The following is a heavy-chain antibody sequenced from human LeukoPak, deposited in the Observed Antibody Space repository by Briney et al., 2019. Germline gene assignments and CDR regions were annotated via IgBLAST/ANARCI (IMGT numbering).Heavy chain of an antibody. CDR2: IYTSGST. CDR3: ARSDSSGWYSWFDP. CDR1: GGSISSYY. V-gene: IGHV4-4*08. Sequence: PSETLSLTCTVSGGSISSYYWSWIRQPPGKGLEWIGYIYTSGSTNYNPSLKSRVTISVDTSKNQFSLKLSSVTAADTAVYYCARSDSSGWYSWFDPWGQGTLVTVSS. D-gene: IGHD6-19*01. J-gene: IGHJ5*02.